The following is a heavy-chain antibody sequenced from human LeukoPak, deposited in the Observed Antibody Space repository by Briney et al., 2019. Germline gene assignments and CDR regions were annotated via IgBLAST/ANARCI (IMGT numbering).Heavy chain of an antibody. CDR1: GFNFGDYD. Sequence: GGSLRLSCAASGFNFGDYDMSWVRQRPGKGLEWVSRVSWNGDSTPYADSVKGRFTISRDNAKNSLYLQMNSLRAEDTAVYYCARGSEIVRGSHWGQGTLVTVSS. V-gene: IGHV3-20*04. CDR3: ARGSEIVRGSH. CDR2: VSWNGDST. D-gene: IGHD2/OR15-2a*01. J-gene: IGHJ4*02.